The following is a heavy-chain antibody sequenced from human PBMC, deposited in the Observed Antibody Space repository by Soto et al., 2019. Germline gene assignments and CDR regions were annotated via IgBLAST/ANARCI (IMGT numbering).Heavy chain of an antibody. Sequence: QVQLVQSGAEVKKPGSSVKVSCKASGGTFSSYAISWVRQAPGQGLEWMGGIIPIFGTANYPQKFQGRVTITADESTSTAYKELSSLRSEDTAVDYCARHVPAAGYYNGMDVWGQGTTVTVSS. CDR3: ARHVPAAGYYNGMDV. V-gene: IGHV1-69*12. CDR1: GGTFSSYA. J-gene: IGHJ6*02. D-gene: IGHD2-2*01. CDR2: IIPIFGTA.